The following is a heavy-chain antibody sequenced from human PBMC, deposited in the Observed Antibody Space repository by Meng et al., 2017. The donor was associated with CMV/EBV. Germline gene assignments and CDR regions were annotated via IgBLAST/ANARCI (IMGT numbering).Heavy chain of an antibody. J-gene: IGHJ4*02. D-gene: IGHD3-3*01. Sequence: QGQLVPSGAEGKTPGASGLVSLKASGYTFTSFYMHWVRPAPGQGLEWMGIFNPSGGSTSYAQKFQGRVTMTRDTSTSTVYMELSSLRSEDTSVYDCARESSYDFSHDYWGQGTLVTVSS. CDR2: FNPSGGST. V-gene: IGHV1-46*01. CDR1: GYTFTSFY. CDR3: ARESSYDFSHDY.